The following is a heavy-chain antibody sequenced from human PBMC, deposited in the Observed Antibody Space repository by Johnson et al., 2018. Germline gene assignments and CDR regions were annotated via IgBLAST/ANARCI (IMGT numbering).Heavy chain of an antibody. CDR1: GFTFSSYG. V-gene: IGHV3-30*03. CDR3: AREFYDSSCYPRYLQH. CDR2: MSFGESNK. J-gene: IGHJ1*01. D-gene: IGHD3-22*01. Sequence: QVQLQESGGGVVQPGRSLRLSCAASGFTFSSYGMHWVRQAPGKGLEWVAVMSFGESNKYYADSVKGRFTISRDNSMDTLYLQMNSLIPEDTAVYFCAREFYDSSCYPRYLQHWGQGTLVTVSS.